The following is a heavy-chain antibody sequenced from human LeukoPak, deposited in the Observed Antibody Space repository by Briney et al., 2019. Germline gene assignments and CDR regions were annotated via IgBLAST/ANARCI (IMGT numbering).Heavy chain of an antibody. J-gene: IGHJ5*02. Sequence: PSHTLSLTCTVSGGSISSGSYYWSWIRQPAGKGLEWIGRIYTSGSTNYNPSLKSRVTISVDTSKNQFSLKLSSVTAADTAVYYCARGPSRYYDSSGYYNWFDPWGQGTLVTVSS. CDR3: ARGPSRYYDSSGYYNWFDP. D-gene: IGHD3-22*01. V-gene: IGHV4-61*02. CDR2: IYTSGST. CDR1: GGSISSGSYY.